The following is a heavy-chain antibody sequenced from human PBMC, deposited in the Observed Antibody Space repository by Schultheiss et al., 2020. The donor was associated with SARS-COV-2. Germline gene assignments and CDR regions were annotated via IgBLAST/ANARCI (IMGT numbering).Heavy chain of an antibody. CDR3: ARSQSNYYDSSGYFPEGSDY. Sequence: GGSLRLSCAASGFTFSSYGMHWVRQAPGKGLEWVAVIWYDGSNKYHADSVKGRFTISRDNSKNTLYLQMNSLRAEDTAVYYCARSQSNYYDSSGYFPEGSDYWGQGTLVTVSS. CDR1: GFTFSSYG. D-gene: IGHD3-22*01. J-gene: IGHJ4*02. V-gene: IGHV3-33*01. CDR2: IWYDGSNK.